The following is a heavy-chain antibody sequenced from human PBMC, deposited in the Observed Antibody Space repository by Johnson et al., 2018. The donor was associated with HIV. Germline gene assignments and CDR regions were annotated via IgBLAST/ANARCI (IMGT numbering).Heavy chain of an antibody. CDR1: GFTVSSNY. V-gene: IGHV3-7*03. CDR3: ASSSLAWGVDAFDI. D-gene: IGHD3-10*01. CDR2: IKQDGSEK. Sequence: VQLVESGGGLIQPGGSLRLSCAASGFTVSSNYMSWVRQAPGKGLEWVANIKQDGSEKYYVDSVKGRFTISRDNAKNSLYLQMNSLRAEDTAVYYCASSSLAWGVDAFDIWGQGTKVTVSS. J-gene: IGHJ3*02.